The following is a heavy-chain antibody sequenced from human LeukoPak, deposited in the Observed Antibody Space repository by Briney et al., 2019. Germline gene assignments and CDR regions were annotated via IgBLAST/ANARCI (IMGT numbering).Heavy chain of an antibody. CDR1: GYTFTGYY. J-gene: IGHJ5*02. CDR2: INPNSGGT. D-gene: IGHD2-2*01. Sequence: KPGASVKVSCTASGYTFTGYYMHWVRQAPGQGLEWMGWINPNSGGTNYAQKFQGRVTMTRDTSISTAYMELSRLRSDDTAVYYCAAFVRECSITSCYAESWFDPWGQGTLVTVSS. V-gene: IGHV1-2*02. CDR3: AAFVRECSITSCYAESWFDP.